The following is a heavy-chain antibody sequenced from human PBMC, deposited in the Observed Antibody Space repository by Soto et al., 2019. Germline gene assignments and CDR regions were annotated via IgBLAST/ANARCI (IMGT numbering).Heavy chain of an antibody. CDR3: TTLGPS. Sequence: EVQLVESGGGWVKPGGSLTLSCVASGFTFGDAWMNWVRQAAGKGLEWVGHVNTKSEGETTDYAAPVKGRFTIWRDDSTNTLYLQMNSLKSEDTGKYFCTTLGPSWGQGTQVTVSS. CDR1: GFTFGDAW. CDR2: VNTKSEGETT. J-gene: IGHJ5*02. V-gene: IGHV3-15*07.